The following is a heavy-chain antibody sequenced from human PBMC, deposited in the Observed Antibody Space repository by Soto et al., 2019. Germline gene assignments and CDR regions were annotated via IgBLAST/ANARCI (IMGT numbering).Heavy chain of an antibody. Sequence: SETLSLTCTVSGGSISSSSYYWGWIRQPPGKGLEWIGSIYYSGSTYYNPSLKSRVTISVDTSKNQFSLKLSSVTAADTAVYYCARHEAYCGGDCYSGWFDPWGQGTLVTVSS. D-gene: IGHD2-21*02. J-gene: IGHJ5*02. CDR3: ARHEAYCGGDCYSGWFDP. V-gene: IGHV4-39*01. CDR2: IYYSGST. CDR1: GGSISSSSYY.